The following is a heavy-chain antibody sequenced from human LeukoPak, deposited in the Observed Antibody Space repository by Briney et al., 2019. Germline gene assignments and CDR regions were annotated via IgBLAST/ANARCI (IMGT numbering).Heavy chain of an antibody. V-gene: IGHV3-7*01. CDR1: GFGFSSYW. Sequence: GGSLRLSCAASGFGFSSYWMSWVRHNPGKGLEWVANINQDGTTKYYRDFAKGRFTISRDNSKNTLYLQMNSLRAEDTAVYYCAKATTDSYFDYWGQGTLVTVSS. CDR3: AKATTDSYFDY. CDR2: INQDGTTK. D-gene: IGHD1-14*01. J-gene: IGHJ4*02.